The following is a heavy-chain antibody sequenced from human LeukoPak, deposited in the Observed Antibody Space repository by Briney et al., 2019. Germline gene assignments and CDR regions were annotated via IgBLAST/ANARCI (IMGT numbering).Heavy chain of an antibody. V-gene: IGHV3-23*01. CDR3: AKDREDTMIVVVTEDAFDI. D-gene: IGHD3-22*01. CDR1: GFTFSSYA. J-gene: IGHJ3*02. Sequence: GGSLRLSCAPSGFTFSSYAMSWVRQARGRGLEWVSPISGSVGVTYYADPVRGRFTIPIDNSKNKLYLQMNSLRAEDTAVYYCAKDREDTMIVVVTEDAFDIWGQGTMVTVSS. CDR2: ISGSVGVT.